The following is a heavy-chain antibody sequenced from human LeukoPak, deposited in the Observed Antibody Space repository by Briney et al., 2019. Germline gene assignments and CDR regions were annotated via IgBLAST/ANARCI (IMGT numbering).Heavy chain of an antibody. V-gene: IGHV3-9*01. J-gene: IGHJ4*02. CDR3: AKGSSITPVYGGYDE. CDR1: GFTFDDYA. Sequence: PGGSLRLSCAASGFTFDDYAMHWVRQAPGKGLEWVSGISWNSGNIGYADSVKGRFTISRDNAKNSLYLQMNSLRAEDTALYYCAKGSSITPVYGGYDEWGQGTLVTVSS. D-gene: IGHD5-12*01. CDR2: ISWNSGNI.